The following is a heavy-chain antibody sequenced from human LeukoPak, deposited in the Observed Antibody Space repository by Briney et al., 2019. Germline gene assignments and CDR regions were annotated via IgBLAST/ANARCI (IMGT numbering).Heavy chain of an antibody. D-gene: IGHD6-13*01. CDR3: TEHAGPRWYFDY. V-gene: IGHV3-23*01. CDR2: ISGSGGST. CDR1: GFTFSSYA. J-gene: IGHJ4*02. Sequence: PGGSLRLSCVASGFTFSSYAISWVRQAPGKGLEWVSGISGSGGSTFYADSVKGRFTISRDSSKNTLYLQMNSLRGEDTAVYYCTEHAGPRWYFDYWGQGTLVTVSS.